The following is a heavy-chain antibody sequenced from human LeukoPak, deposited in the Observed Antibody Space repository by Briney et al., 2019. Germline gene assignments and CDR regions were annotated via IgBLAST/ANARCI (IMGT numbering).Heavy chain of an antibody. J-gene: IGHJ4*02. D-gene: IGHD3-9*01. CDR1: GFTFSDYS. V-gene: IGHV3-48*04. CDR3: ARGEELRYFDWLLSAQDRSFYYFDY. Sequence: GGSLRLSCAASGFTFSDYSMNWVRQAPGKGLEWISYVGISSGNTKYADSVKGRFTISRDNAKNSLYLQMNSLRAEDTAVYYCARGEELRYFDWLLSAQDRSFYYFDYWGQGTLVTVSS. CDR2: VGISSGNT.